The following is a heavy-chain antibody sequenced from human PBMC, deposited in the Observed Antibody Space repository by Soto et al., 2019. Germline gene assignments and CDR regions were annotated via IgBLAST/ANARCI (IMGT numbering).Heavy chain of an antibody. CDR3: ARDKRQWLVEDGWFDP. J-gene: IGHJ5*02. CDR1: GFTFSSYG. V-gene: IGHV3-33*01. Sequence: QVQLVESGGGVVQPGRSLRLSCAASGFTFSSYGMHWVRQAPGKGLEWVAVIWYDGSNKYYADSVKGRFTISRDNSKNTLYLKMNSLRAEDTAVYYCARDKRQWLVEDGWFDPWGQGTLVTVSS. CDR2: IWYDGSNK. D-gene: IGHD6-19*01.